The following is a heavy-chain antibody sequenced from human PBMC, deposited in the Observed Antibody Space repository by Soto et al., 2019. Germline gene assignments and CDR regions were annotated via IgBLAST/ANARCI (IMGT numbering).Heavy chain of an antibody. Sequence: ASVKVSCKASGYTFTSYGISWVRQAPGQGLEWMGWISAYNGNTNYAQKLQGRVTMTTDTSTSTAYMELRSLRYDDTAVYYCARDSPAGDILTGYFVYGMDVWGQGTTVTVSS. CDR1: GYTFTSYG. J-gene: IGHJ6*02. D-gene: IGHD3-9*01. V-gene: IGHV1-18*01. CDR3: ARDSPAGDILTGYFVYGMDV. CDR2: ISAYNGNT.